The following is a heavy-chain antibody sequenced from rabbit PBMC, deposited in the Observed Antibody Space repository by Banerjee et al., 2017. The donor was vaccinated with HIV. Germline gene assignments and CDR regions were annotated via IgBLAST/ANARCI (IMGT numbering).Heavy chain of an antibody. CDR2: IDPVFGST. CDR1: GFDFSSYY. CDR3: ARDSTSYSGYAFNL. J-gene: IGHJ4*01. D-gene: IGHD1-1*01. Sequence: QSLEESGGDLVKPGASLTLTCTASGFDFSSYYMSWVRQAPGKGLEWIGYIDPVFGSTYYASWVNGRFTISSHNAQNTLYLQLNSLTAADTATYFCARDSTSYSGYAFNLWGPGTLVTVS. V-gene: IGHV1S7*01.